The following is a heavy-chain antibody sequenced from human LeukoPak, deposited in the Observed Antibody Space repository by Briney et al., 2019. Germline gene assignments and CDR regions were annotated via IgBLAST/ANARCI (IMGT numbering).Heavy chain of an antibody. J-gene: IGHJ4*02. CDR1: GFTFSTYA. Sequence: GGSLRLSCAASGFTFSTYAMSWVRQAPGKGLEWVSVISPSGGTTYYVDSVKGRFTTSRDNSKNTVYLQMNSLRAEDTAVYYCARGSSGYYYAYWGQGTLVTVSS. D-gene: IGHD3-22*01. CDR3: ARGSSGYYYAY. CDR2: ISPSGGTT. V-gene: IGHV3-23*01.